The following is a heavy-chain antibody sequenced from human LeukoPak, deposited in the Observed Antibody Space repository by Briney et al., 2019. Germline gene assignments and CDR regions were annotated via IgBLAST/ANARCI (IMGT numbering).Heavy chain of an antibody. CDR3: ASLYCSGGICYSGLGSADY. V-gene: IGHV4-59*08. D-gene: IGHD2-15*01. J-gene: IGHJ4*02. CDR1: GGSISSYY. CDR2: IYYSGST. Sequence: SETLSLTCTVSGGSISSYYWSWIRQPPGKGLEWIGYIYYSGSTNYNPSLKSRVTISVDTSKNQFSLKLSSVTAADTAVYFCASLYCSGGICYSGLGSADYWGQGTLVTVSS.